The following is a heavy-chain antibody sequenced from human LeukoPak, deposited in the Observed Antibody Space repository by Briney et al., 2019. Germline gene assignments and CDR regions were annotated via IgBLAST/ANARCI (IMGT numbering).Heavy chain of an antibody. J-gene: IGHJ3*02. D-gene: IGHD6-19*01. Sequence: GESLKISCKGSGYSFTSYWIGCVRQMPGKGLEWMGIIYPGDSDTRYSPSFQGQVTISADKSISTAYLQWSSLKASDTAMYYCAGLAVAGTNAFDIWGQGTMVTVSS. CDR3: AGLAVAGTNAFDI. CDR2: IYPGDSDT. CDR1: GYSFTSYW. V-gene: IGHV5-51*01.